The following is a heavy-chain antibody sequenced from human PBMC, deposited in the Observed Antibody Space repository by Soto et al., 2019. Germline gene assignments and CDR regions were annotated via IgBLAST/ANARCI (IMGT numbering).Heavy chain of an antibody. J-gene: IGHJ4*02. CDR3: ARLASYCSKLFNY. D-gene: IGHD2-21*01. CDR1: GFPFSDYY. CDR2: ISSTSGTI. Sequence: GASLRLSCAASGFPFSDYYMPWIRQAPGRGLGWVSYISSTSGTISYANSVKGRVTISRDNAQTSLCLHMTSLRAEDTAVYYGARLASYCSKLFNYWGQGSLFTFSS. V-gene: IGHV3-11*01.